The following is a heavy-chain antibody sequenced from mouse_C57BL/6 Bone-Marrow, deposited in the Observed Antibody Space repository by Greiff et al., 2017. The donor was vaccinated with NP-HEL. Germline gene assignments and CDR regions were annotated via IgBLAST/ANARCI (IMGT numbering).Heavy chain of an antibody. V-gene: IGHV1-81*01. CDR2: IYPRSGNT. Sequence: VKLMESGAELARPGASVKLSCKASGYTFTSYGISWVKQRTGQGLEWIGEIYPRSGNTYYNEKFKGKATLTADKSSSTAYMELRSLTSEDSAVYFCARGDYGSCFDYWGQGTTLTVSS. J-gene: IGHJ2*01. CDR3: ARGDYGSCFDY. D-gene: IGHD1-1*01. CDR1: GYTFTSYG.